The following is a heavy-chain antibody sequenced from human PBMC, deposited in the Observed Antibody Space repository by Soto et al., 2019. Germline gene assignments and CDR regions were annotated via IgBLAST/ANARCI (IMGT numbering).Heavy chain of an antibody. D-gene: IGHD4-4*01. CDR2: ISSSGFTT. J-gene: IGHJ4*02. CDR1: GFTFSDYY. V-gene: IGHV3-11*04. CDR3: ARDHSPGSADYNFDY. Sequence: GWSLRLSCAASGFTFSDYYMTWIRQAPGKGLEWVSYISSSGFTTYYADSVKGRFTISRDNAKNSLYLQMNSLRAEDTAVYYCARDHSPGSADYNFDYWGQGTLVTSPQ.